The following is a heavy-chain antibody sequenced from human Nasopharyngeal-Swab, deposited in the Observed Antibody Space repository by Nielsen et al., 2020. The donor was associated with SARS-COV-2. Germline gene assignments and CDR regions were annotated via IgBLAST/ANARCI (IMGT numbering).Heavy chain of an antibody. CDR1: GFTFSSYG. CDR3: AKDPYRMDIVATITGGYYYYGMDV. D-gene: IGHD5-12*01. Sequence: GGSLRLSCAASGFTFSSYGMHWVRQAPGKGLEWVADMSYGGSNKYYAAAVKGRFTISRDTSKHTLYLQMNGLRAEDTAVYYCAKDPYRMDIVATITGGYYYYGMDVWGQGTTVTVSS. V-gene: IGHV3-30*18. CDR2: MSYGGSNK. J-gene: IGHJ6*02.